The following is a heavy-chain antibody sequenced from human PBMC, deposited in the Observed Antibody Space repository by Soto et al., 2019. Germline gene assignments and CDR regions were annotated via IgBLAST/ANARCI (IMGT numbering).Heavy chain of an antibody. CDR3: ARESYYGSGNYHDLDS. CDR2: ITSSSGTK. J-gene: IGHJ4*02. CDR1: GFTFSNYV. V-gene: IGHV3-48*01. D-gene: IGHD3-10*01. Sequence: PGGSLRLSCAASGFTFSNYVMNWVRQAPGMGLEWVSYITSSSGTKYYADSVKGRFTISRDNAKNSLYLEMKSLRAEDTAVYYCARESYYGSGNYHDLDSWGQGTLVTVSS.